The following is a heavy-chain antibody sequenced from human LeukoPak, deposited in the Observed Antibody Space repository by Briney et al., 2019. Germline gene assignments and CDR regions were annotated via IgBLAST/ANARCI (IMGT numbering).Heavy chain of an antibody. CDR1: GFTFNNYG. V-gene: IGHV3-30*02. Sequence: GGSLRLSCAASGFTFNNYGMHWVRQAPGKGLEWVAFIRYDGSNKFYADSVKGRFTISRDNSKNTLYLQMSSLTAEDTAVYYCARGGSITMVRGFTFDYWGQGTLVTVSS. CDR2: IRYDGSNK. CDR3: ARGGSITMVRGFTFDY. J-gene: IGHJ4*02. D-gene: IGHD3-10*01.